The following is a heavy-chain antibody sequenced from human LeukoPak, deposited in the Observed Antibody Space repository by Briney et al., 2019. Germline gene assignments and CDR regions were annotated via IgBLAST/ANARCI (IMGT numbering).Heavy chain of an antibody. CDR1: GFTFSRYT. Sequence: GGSLRHSCAASGFTFSRYTMNWVRQAPGKGLEWVSHISTSGSAMYYADSVKGRFTISRDNAKDSLYLQMNSLRDEDTAVYYCASSGSYRFDYWGQGTLVTVSS. D-gene: IGHD1-26*01. CDR2: ISTSGSAM. V-gene: IGHV3-48*02. J-gene: IGHJ4*02. CDR3: ASSGSYRFDY.